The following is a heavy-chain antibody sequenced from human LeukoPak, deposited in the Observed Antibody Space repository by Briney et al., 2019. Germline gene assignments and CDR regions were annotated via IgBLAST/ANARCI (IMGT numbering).Heavy chain of an antibody. Sequence: GGSLRLSCVASGFIFSSFSMNWVRQAPGKGLEWIAYINSGSDTIHYADSVKGRFTISRDNTRKSLYLQISSQRADDTAVCYCARGAHRRVYATSEYYPNTWGQGTPVAVSS. CDR3: ARGAHRRVYATSEYYPNT. D-gene: IGHD3-22*01. CDR1: GFIFSSFS. CDR2: INSGSDTI. V-gene: IGHV3-48*01. J-gene: IGHJ5*02.